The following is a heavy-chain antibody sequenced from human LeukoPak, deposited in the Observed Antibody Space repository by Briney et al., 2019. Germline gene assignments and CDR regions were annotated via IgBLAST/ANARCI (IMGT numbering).Heavy chain of an antibody. Sequence: HSGTLSLTCTVSGGSISSYYWSWIRQPAGKGLEWIGRIYTSGSTNYNPSLKSRVTMSVDTSKNLFSLNLSSVTAADTAVYYCARGSIVRSSSSPFDYWGQGTLVTVSS. CDR3: ARGSIVRSSSSPFDY. V-gene: IGHV4-4*07. CDR2: IYTSGST. J-gene: IGHJ4*02. CDR1: GGSISSYY. D-gene: IGHD6-6*01.